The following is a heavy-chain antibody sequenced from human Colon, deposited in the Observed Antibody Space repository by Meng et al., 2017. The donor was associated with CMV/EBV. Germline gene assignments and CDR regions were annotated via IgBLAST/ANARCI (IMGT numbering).Heavy chain of an antibody. CDR3: ARNPYNFWSGAPV. Sequence: GSLRLSCSVPYGSINVKNYYWAWIRQSPGKGLEWIGSVYYTGTTFLNSSFKSRFSISVDTSNNQFSLKMNSVTAADTAVYYCARNPYNFWSGAPVWGQGKLVTVSS. J-gene: IGHJ4*02. CDR2: VYYTGTT. D-gene: IGHD3-3*01. V-gene: IGHV4-39*07. CDR1: YGSINVKNYY.